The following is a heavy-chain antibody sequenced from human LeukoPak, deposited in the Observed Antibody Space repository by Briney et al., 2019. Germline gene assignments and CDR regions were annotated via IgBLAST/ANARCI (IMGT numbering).Heavy chain of an antibody. V-gene: IGHV3-23*01. CDR1: AFTLSTYG. CDR3: AKAPILERRSYYYYGMDV. D-gene: IGHD1-1*01. CDR2: ISGGAAGT. J-gene: IGHJ6*02. Sequence: KAGGSLSLSCAAAAFTLSTYGISWVRPAPGKGLEWVSSISGGAAGTSYADSVKGPFTISRDKSKNTLSLHMHTLGGEDTAVYYCAKAPILERRSYYYYGMDVWGQGTTVTVSS.